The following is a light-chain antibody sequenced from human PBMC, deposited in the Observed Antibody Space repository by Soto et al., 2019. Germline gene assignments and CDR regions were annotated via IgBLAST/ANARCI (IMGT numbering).Light chain of an antibody. CDR2: DNN. J-gene: IGLJ2*01. CDR3: QSYDSSLSGSGV. CDR1: SSNIGAHYD. Sequence: QSVLTQPPSLSGAPGQRVTISCTGSSSNIGAHYDVHWYQQLPGTAPKLLIFDNNNRPSGVPDRFSGSKSGTSASLAITGLQAEDEADYYCQSYDSSLSGSGVFGGGTKLTVL. V-gene: IGLV1-40*01.